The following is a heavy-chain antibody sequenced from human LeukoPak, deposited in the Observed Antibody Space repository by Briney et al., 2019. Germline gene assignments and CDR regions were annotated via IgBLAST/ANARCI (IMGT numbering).Heavy chain of an antibody. CDR3: ARDLMYSSSWYGWSYYYYGMDV. CDR2: INPSGGSA. V-gene: IGHV1-46*01. CDR1: GYTFTSYY. Sequence: ASVKVSCKASGYTFTSYYMHWVRQAPGQRLEWMGIINPSGGSASYAQKFQGRVTMARDTSTGTVYMELSSLRSEDTAVYYCARDLMYSSSWYGWSYYYYGMDVWGQGTTVTVSS. J-gene: IGHJ6*02. D-gene: IGHD6-13*01.